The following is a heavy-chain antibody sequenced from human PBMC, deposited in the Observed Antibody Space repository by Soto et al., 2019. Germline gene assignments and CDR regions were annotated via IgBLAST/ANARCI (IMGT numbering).Heavy chain of an antibody. V-gene: IGHV4-31*03. Sequence: PSETLSLTCTVSGGSISSGGYYWSWIRQHPGKGLEWIGYSYYSGSTYYNPSLKSRVTISVDTSKNQFSLKLSSVTAADTAVYYCARDRVKTTWFDPWGQGTLVTVSS. CDR2: SYYSGST. D-gene: IGHD1-1*01. CDR3: ARDRVKTTWFDP. J-gene: IGHJ5*02. CDR1: GGSISSGGYY.